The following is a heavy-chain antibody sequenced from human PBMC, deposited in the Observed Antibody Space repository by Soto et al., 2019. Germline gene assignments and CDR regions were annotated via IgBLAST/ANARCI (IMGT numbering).Heavy chain of an antibody. CDR3: AREGGRWLQFYYYYGMDV. V-gene: IGHV1-3*01. CDR1: GYTFTSYA. Sequence: GASVKVSCKASGYTFTSYAMHWVRQAPGQRLEWMGWINAGNGNTKYSQKFQGRVTITRDTSASTAYMELSSLRSEDTAVYYCAREGGRWLQFYYYYGMDVWGQGTTVTVSS. CDR2: INAGNGNT. J-gene: IGHJ6*02. D-gene: IGHD5-12*01.